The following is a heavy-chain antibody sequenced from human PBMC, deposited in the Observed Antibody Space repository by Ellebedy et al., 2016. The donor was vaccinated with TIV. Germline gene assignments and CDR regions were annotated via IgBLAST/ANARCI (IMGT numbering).Heavy chain of an antibody. CDR2: ISSSGRTI. CDR3: ARDLTGGAY. J-gene: IGHJ4*02. CDR1: GFTLSDYY. Sequence: GESLKISCAASGFTLSDYYMAWIRQAPGKGLEWVSYISSSGRTIYYADSVKGRFTISRDNAKNSLYLQMNSLRAEDTAVYYCARDLTGGAYWGQGTLVTVSS. D-gene: IGHD3-16*01. V-gene: IGHV3-11*01.